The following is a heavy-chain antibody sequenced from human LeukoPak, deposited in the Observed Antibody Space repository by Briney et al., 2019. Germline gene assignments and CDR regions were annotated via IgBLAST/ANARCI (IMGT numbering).Heavy chain of an antibody. V-gene: IGHV3-53*01. CDR3: ARDDMWSGSGRADY. CDR2: IYSGGST. Sequence: GGSLRLSSAASGFTVSSNYMSWVRQAPGKGLEWVSVIYSGGSTYYADSVKGRFTISRDNSKNTLYLQMNSLRAEDTAVYYCARDDMWSGSGRADYWGQGTLVTVSS. D-gene: IGHD6-19*01. J-gene: IGHJ4*02. CDR1: GFTVSSNY.